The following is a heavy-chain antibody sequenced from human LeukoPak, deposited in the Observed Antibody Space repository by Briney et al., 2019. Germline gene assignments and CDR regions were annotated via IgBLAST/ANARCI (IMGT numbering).Heavy chain of an antibody. V-gene: IGHV4-59*01. Sequence: PSETLSLTCTVSGGSISSYYWSWIRQPPGKGLEWIGYIYYSGSTNYNPSLKSRVTISVDTSKNQFSLKLSSVTAADTAVYYCARAGGSYYPIMYNWVDPWGQGTLVTVSS. CDR2: IYYSGST. CDR1: GGSISSYY. J-gene: IGHJ5*02. CDR3: ARAGGSYYPIMYNWVDP. D-gene: IGHD3-10*01.